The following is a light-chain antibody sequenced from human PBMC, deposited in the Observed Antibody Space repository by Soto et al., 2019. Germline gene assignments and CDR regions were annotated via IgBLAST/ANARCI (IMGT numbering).Light chain of an antibody. J-gene: IGLJ3*02. V-gene: IGLV1-44*01. CDR2: NTN. Sequence: QSALTQPPSASGPPGQRVTISCSGDRSNIGGNPVNWYQQLPGTAPQAVISNTNRRPSGVPDRFSGAKYGTSASLAISGLQSEDEADYFCAAWDDRLNAWVFGGGTKVTVL. CDR1: RSNIGGNP. CDR3: AAWDDRLNAWV.